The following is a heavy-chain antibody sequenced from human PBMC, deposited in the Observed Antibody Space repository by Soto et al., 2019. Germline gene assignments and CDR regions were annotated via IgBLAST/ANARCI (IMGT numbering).Heavy chain of an antibody. CDR3: ARVRCSGGSCYSPFDY. J-gene: IGHJ4*02. D-gene: IGHD2-15*01. V-gene: IGHV1-69*13. CDR1: GDTFSSYA. CDR2: IIPIFGTA. Sequence: SVKVSCKASGDTFSSYAISWVRQAPGQGLEWMGGIIPIFGTANYAQKFQGRVTITADESTSTAYMELSSLRSEDTAVYYCARVRCSGGSCYSPFDYWGQGTLVTVSS.